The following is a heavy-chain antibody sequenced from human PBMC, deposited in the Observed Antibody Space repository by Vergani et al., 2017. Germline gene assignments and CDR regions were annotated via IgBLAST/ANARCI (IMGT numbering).Heavy chain of an antibody. CDR1: GGSISSSNW. J-gene: IGHJ2*01. D-gene: IGHD3-22*01. CDR3: ARGYRDSSGYRPTSCYFDL. Sequence: QVQLQDSGPGLVKPPGTLSLTCAVSGGSISSSNWWSWVRPPPGKVLEWIGEIYHSGSTNYNPSLKSRVTISVDKSKNQFSLKLSSVTAAATAVYYCARGYRDSSGYRPTSCYFDLWGRGTLVTVSS. CDR2: IYHSGST. V-gene: IGHV4-4*03.